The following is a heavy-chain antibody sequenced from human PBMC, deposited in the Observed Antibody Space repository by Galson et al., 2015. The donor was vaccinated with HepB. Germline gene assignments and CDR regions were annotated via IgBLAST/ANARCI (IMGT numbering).Heavy chain of an antibody. CDR2: ISFDGSDR. CDR1: GFTFSYYG. Sequence: SLRLSCAASGFTFSYYGMHWVRQAPGKGLEWVAVISFDGSDRYYADSMKGRFTISRDRSKNTVNLQMNSLRTADTAVYYCAKTMDGHFYYYGMDVWGQGTTVTVSS. V-gene: IGHV3-30*18. D-gene: IGHD2-2*03. J-gene: IGHJ6*02. CDR3: AKTMDGHFYYYGMDV.